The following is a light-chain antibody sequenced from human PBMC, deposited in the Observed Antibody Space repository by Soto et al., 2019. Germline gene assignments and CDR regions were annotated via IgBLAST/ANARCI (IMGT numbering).Light chain of an antibody. J-gene: IGKJ5*01. CDR1: QSVSNN. CDR2: GAS. V-gene: IGKV3-15*01. Sequence: IGLTQSPGTLSLSPGERATLSCRASQSVSNNYVAWYQQQPGQAPRLLIYGASNRATGIPARFSGSGSGTEFTLTISSLQSEDFAVYYCQQYNDWPTFGQGTRLEIK. CDR3: QQYNDWPT.